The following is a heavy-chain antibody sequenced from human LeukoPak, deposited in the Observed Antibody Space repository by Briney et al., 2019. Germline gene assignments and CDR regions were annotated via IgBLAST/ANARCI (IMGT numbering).Heavy chain of an antibody. J-gene: IGHJ4*02. D-gene: IGHD3-10*01. CDR3: ARSFRSSGSENFDY. CDR2: ISYDGSNK. V-gene: IGHV3-30*01. Sequence: GGSLRLSCAASGFTFSSYAMHWVRQAPGKGLEWVAVISYDGSNKYYADSVKGRFTISRDNSKNTLYLQMNSLRAEDTAVYYCARSFRSSGSENFDYWGQGTLVTVSS. CDR1: GFTFSSYA.